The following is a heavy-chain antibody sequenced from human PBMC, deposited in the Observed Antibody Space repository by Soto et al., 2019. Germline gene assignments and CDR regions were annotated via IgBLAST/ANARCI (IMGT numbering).Heavy chain of an antibody. Sequence: PSETLSLTCTVSGGSISSYYWSWIRQPPGKGLEWIGYIYYSGSTNYNPSLKSRLTIPVDTSKNQFSLKLSSVSAADTSVYYCARCRPHVPYYFDYLGPGTLVNGSS. CDR2: IYYSGST. CDR1: GGSISSYY. J-gene: IGHJ4*02. D-gene: IGHD6-6*01. V-gene: IGHV4-59*01. CDR3: ARCRPHVPYYFDY.